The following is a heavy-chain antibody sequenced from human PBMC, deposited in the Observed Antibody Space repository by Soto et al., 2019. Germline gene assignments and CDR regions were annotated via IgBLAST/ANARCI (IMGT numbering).Heavy chain of an antibody. CDR1: GGAFSNHY. D-gene: IGHD4-17*01. V-gene: IGHV4-34*01. CDR2: INHSGST. J-gene: IGHJ2*01. Sequence: QVQLQQWGAGLLKPSETLSLTCAVDGGAFSNHYWSWIRQPPGKGLEWIGEINHSGSTNSNPSLKSRVTISVDTSKNQFSLKLISVTAAVPAVYYCARMYGDYAEYFDLWGRGTLVTVSS. CDR3: ARMYGDYAEYFDL.